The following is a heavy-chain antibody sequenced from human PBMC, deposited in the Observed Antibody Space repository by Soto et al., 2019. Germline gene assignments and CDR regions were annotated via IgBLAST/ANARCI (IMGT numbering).Heavy chain of an antibody. Sequence: GASVKVSCKASGYTFTGYYMHWVRQAPGQGLEWMGWINPNSGGTNYAQKFQGRVTMTRDTSISTAYMELSRLRPDDTAVYYCARVRTIFGVAHIYYYGMDVWGQGTTVTVSS. D-gene: IGHD3-3*01. CDR3: ARVRTIFGVAHIYYYGMDV. V-gene: IGHV1-2*02. CDR1: GYTFTGYY. J-gene: IGHJ6*02. CDR2: INPNSGGT.